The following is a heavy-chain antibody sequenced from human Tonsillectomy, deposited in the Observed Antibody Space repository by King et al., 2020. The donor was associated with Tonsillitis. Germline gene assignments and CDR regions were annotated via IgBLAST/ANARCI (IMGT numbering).Heavy chain of an antibody. CDR3: ARDKGVGGLGFGDY. V-gene: IGHV3-48*01. J-gene: IGHJ4*02. Sequence: VQLVVASGGGLVQPGGSLRLSCAASGFIFSTFGMNWVRQAPGKGLEWISYISLSSDAIYYADSVKGRFTISRDNAKNSLFLQMSSLRAEDTAVFYCARDKGVGGLGFGDYWGQGTLVTVSS. D-gene: IGHD1-26*01. CDR1: GFIFSTFG. CDR2: ISLSSDAI.